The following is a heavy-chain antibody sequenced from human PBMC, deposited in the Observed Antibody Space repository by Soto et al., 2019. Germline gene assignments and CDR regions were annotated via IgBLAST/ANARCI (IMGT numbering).Heavy chain of an antibody. J-gene: IGHJ4*02. CDR3: AREGSYSAYNFAHGIQLWSFDF. V-gene: IGHV4-4*07. CDR2: IFSSGST. D-gene: IGHD5-12*01. Sequence: SETLSLTCTVSGGSINTFYWSWVRQPAGKGLEWIGRIFSSGSTSFNPSLESRVAMSVDTSKNHFSLNLSSVTATDMAVYYCAREGSYSAYNFAHGIQLWSFDFWGQGALVTVSS. CDR1: GGSINTFY.